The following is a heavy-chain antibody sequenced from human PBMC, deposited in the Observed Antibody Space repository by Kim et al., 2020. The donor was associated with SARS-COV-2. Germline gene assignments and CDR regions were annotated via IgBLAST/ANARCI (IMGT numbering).Heavy chain of an antibody. CDR2: IWYDGSNK. V-gene: IGHV3-33*01. Sequence: GGSLRLSCAASGFTFSDYGMHWVRQAPGKGLEWVAVIWYDGSNKYYADSVKGRFTISRDNSKNTMYLQMNGLRAEDTAVYYCARGYSTSSGVFDYWGQGTLVTVSS. D-gene: IGHD6-6*01. J-gene: IGHJ4*02. CDR1: GFTFSDYG. CDR3: ARGYSTSSGVFDY.